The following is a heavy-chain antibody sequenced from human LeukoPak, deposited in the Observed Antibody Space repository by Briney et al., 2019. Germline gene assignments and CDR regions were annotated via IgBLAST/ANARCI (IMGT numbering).Heavy chain of an antibody. CDR1: GYTFTSYG. J-gene: IGHJ4*02. CDR3: ARTMTTMTTHGELDF. CDR2: ISAYTGNS. V-gene: IGHV1-18*01. Sequence: PSVKVSCKASGYTFTSYGISWVRQAPGQGLEWMGWISAYTGNSNYAQKFQDRVTMTTDTSTSTAYMELRSLTSDDTAVYYCARTMTTMTTHGELDFWGQGILVTVSS. D-gene: IGHD4-17*01.